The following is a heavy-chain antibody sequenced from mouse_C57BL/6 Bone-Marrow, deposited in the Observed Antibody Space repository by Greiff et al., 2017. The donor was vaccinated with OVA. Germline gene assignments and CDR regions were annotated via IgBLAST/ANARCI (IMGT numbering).Heavy chain of an antibody. Sequence: EVKLMESGGGLVQPGGSLKLSCAASGFTFSDYYMYWVRQTPEKRLEWVAYISNGGGSTYYPDTVKGRFTISRDNAKNTLYLQMSRLKSEDTAMYYCARQGYYSNCYAMDYWGQGTSVTVSS. CDR2: ISNGGGST. V-gene: IGHV5-12*01. CDR3: ARQGYYSNCYAMDY. D-gene: IGHD2-5*01. CDR1: GFTFSDYY. J-gene: IGHJ4*01.